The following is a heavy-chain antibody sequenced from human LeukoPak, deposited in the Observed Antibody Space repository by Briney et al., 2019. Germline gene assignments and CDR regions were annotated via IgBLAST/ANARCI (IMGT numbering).Heavy chain of an antibody. J-gene: IGHJ4*02. CDR3: ASRVDKWGYYFDY. CDR1: GGSFSGYY. CDR2: INHSGST. V-gene: IGHV4-34*01. D-gene: IGHD5-12*01. Sequence: SETLSLTCAVYGGSFSGYYWSWIRQPPGKGLEWIGEINHSGSTNYNPSLKSRVTISVDTSKNQFSLKLSSVTAADTAVYYCASRVDKWGYYFDYWGQGTLVTVSS.